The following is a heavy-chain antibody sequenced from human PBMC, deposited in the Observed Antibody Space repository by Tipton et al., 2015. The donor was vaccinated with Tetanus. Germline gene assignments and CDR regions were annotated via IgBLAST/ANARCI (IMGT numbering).Heavy chain of an antibody. J-gene: IGHJ3*02. V-gene: IGHV3-21*01. CDR2: ITGSSSYI. CDR3: ARMYDSGWYPLNGLDI. D-gene: IGHD6-19*01. Sequence: SLRLSCAASGFTFSSFGMTWVRQAPGKGLEWVSSITGSSSYIYYADSVKGRFTISRDNAKTSLYLQMSSLRAEDTAVYYCARMYDSGWYPLNGLDIWGQGTMVTVSS. CDR1: GFTFSSFG.